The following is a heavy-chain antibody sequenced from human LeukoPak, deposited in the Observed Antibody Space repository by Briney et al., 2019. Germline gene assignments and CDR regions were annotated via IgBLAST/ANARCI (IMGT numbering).Heavy chain of an antibody. D-gene: IGHD5-18*01. Sequence: SETLSLTCTVSGGSISSYYWSWIRQPPGKGLEWIGYIYYSGSTNYNPSLKSRVTISVDTSKNQFPLKLSSVTAADTAVYYCARYSYGLATRHYYYGMDVWGQGTTVTVSS. V-gene: IGHV4-59*01. J-gene: IGHJ6*02. CDR2: IYYSGST. CDR1: GGSISSYY. CDR3: ARYSYGLATRHYYYGMDV.